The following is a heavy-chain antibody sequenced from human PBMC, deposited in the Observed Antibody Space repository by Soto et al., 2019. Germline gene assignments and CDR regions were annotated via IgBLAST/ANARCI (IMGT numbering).Heavy chain of an antibody. V-gene: IGHV1-69*06. Sequence: QVVLLQSGAEVKEPGSSVRLSCQVSGSTFNNFAFSWVRQAPGQGPEWLGGIVVMSNAADYSQRFQDRVMITAETSTSTLYMELGSLTFDDTAVYYCARAIKRWEVNYYFDYWGQGTLVTVSS. CDR3: ARAIKRWEVNYYFDY. CDR2: IVVMSNAA. D-gene: IGHD1-26*01. J-gene: IGHJ4*02. CDR1: GSTFNNFA.